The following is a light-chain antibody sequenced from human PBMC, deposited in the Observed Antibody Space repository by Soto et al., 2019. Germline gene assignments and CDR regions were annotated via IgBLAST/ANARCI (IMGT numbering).Light chain of an antibody. J-gene: IGKJ1*01. CDR2: DAS. Sequence: DMQMTQSPSTLSASVGDRVTITCRASQSISSWLAWYQQKPGKAPNLLIYDASSLESGVPSRFSGSGSGTEFTLTISSLQPDDFATYCCQQYSTYWTFGPGTKVDIK. CDR3: QQYSTYWT. V-gene: IGKV1-5*01. CDR1: QSISSW.